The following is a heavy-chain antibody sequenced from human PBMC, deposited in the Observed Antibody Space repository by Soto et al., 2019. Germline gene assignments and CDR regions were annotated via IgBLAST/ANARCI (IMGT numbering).Heavy chain of an antibody. Sequence: SETLSLTCTVSGGSISSGGYYWSWIRQHPGKGLEWIGYIYYSGSTYYNPSLKSRVTISVDTSKNQFSLKLSSVTAADTAVYYCARDSGSIAAPSGYYYYGMDVWGQGTTVTV. CDR1: GGSISSGGYY. V-gene: IGHV4-31*03. J-gene: IGHJ6*02. D-gene: IGHD6-6*01. CDR3: ARDSGSIAAPSGYYYYGMDV. CDR2: IYYSGST.